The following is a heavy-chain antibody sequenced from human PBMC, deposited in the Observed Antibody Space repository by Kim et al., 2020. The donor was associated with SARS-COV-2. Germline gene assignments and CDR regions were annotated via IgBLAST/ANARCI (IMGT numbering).Heavy chain of an antibody. CDR1: GFTFSSYG. Sequence: GGSLRLSCAASGFTFSSYGMHWVRQAPGKGLEWVAVIWKDGSNKYYADSVKGRFTISRDNSRNTLDLQMNSLRVEDTAVYYCAKSAYTTSWSPSFDSWGQGTLVTVSS. V-gene: IGHV3-33*06. J-gene: IGHJ4*02. D-gene: IGHD6-13*01. CDR3: AKSAYTTSWSPSFDS. CDR2: IWKDGSNK.